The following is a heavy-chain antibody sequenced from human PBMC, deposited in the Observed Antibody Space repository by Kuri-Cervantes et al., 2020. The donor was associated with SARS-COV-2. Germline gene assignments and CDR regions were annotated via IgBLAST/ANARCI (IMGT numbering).Heavy chain of an antibody. V-gene: IGHV3-30*02. CDR2: IRYDGSNK. J-gene: IGHJ6*03. CDR3: AREGHDYSNLRTPYYYYYYMDV. CDR1: GFTFSSYA. Sequence: GESLKISCAASGFTFSSYAMHWVRQAPGKGLEWVAFIRYDGSNKYYADSVKGRFTISRDNSKNTLYLQMNSLRAEDTAVYYCAREGHDYSNLRTPYYYYYYMDVWGKGTTVTVSS. D-gene: IGHD4-11*01.